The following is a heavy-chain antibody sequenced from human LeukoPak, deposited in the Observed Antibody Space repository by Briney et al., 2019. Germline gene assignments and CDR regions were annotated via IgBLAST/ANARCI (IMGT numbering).Heavy chain of an antibody. CDR2: INHSGST. D-gene: IGHD3-22*01. CDR3: ARGCVYDSSPVPYYFDY. CDR1: GGSFSGYY. J-gene: IGHJ4*02. V-gene: IGHV4-34*01. Sequence: PSETLSLTCAVYGGSFSGYYWSWIRQPPGKGLEWIGEINHSGSTNYNPSLKSRVTISVDTSKNQFSLKLSSVTAADTAVYYCARGCVYDSSPVPYYFDYWGQGTLVTVSS.